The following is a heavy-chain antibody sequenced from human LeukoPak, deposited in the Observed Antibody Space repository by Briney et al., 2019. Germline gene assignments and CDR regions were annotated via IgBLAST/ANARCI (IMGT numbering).Heavy chain of an antibody. CDR1: GFTFSSYG. Sequence: PGGSLRLSCAASGFTFSSYGMHWVRQAPGKGLEWVSAISGSGGSTYYADSVKGRFTISRDNSKNTLYLQMNSLRAEDTAVYYCAKTRSGGTAVIVFHFDYWGQGTLVTVSS. V-gene: IGHV3-23*01. CDR2: ISGSGGST. D-gene: IGHD2-15*01. CDR3: AKTRSGGTAVIVFHFDY. J-gene: IGHJ4*02.